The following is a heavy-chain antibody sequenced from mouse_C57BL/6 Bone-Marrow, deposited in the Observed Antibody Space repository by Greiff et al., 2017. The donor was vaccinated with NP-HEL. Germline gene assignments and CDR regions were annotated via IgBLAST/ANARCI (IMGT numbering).Heavy chain of an antibody. CDR1: GFTFSSYG. D-gene: IGHD1-1*01. J-gene: IGHJ2*01. Sequence: EVHLVESGGDLVKPGGSLKLSCAASGFTFSSYGMSWVRQTPDKRLEWVATISSGGSYTYYPDSVKGRFTISRDNAKNTLYLQMSSLKSEDTAMYYCARQGYYYGSYYFDYWGQGTTPTVSS. CDR3: ARQGYYYGSYYFDY. V-gene: IGHV5-6*01. CDR2: ISSGGSYT.